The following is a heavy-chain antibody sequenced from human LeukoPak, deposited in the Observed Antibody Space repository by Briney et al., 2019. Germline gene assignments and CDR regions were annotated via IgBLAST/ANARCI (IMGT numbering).Heavy chain of an antibody. CDR1: GFTFSDYY. CDR3: AKDGAVYDSSGFDY. Sequence: GGSLRLSCAASGFTFSDYYMSWIRQAPGKGLEWVSYISSSGSTIYYADSVKGRFTISRDNSKNTLYLQMNSLRAEDTAVYYCAKDGAVYDSSGFDYWGQGTLVTVSS. J-gene: IGHJ4*02. CDR2: ISSSGSTI. D-gene: IGHD3-22*01. V-gene: IGHV3-11*04.